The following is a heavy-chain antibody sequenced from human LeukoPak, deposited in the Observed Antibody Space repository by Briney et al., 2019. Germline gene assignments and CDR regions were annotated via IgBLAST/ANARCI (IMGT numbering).Heavy chain of an antibody. J-gene: IGHJ5*02. CDR1: GGSFSSGGYY. CDR3: ARVRVVVPAISRFDP. Sequence: TLSLTCTVSGGSFSSGGYYWSCLPPGPGQDLVWIMTIYYSGNTYYNPSHKSRVTISVDTSKNQSSLKLSSLTAADTAVYYCARVRVVVPAISRFDPWGQGTLVTVSS. V-gene: IGHV4-31*03. CDR2: IYYSGNT. D-gene: IGHD2-15*01.